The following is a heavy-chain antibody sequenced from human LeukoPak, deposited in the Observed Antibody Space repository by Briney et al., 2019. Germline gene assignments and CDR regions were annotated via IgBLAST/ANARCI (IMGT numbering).Heavy chain of an antibody. CDR1: GFIFDEYA. D-gene: IGHD3-22*01. J-gene: IGHJ4*02. Sequence: PGGSLRLSCAASGFIFDEYAMHWVRQAPGKGLEWVSGISGSGGSTYYADSVKGRFTISRDNSKNTLYLQMDSLRAEDTAVYYCARVGFQRRWGDYYDSSGYLGFDYWGQGTLVTVSS. V-gene: IGHV3-23*01. CDR2: ISGSGGST. CDR3: ARVGFQRRWGDYYDSSGYLGFDY.